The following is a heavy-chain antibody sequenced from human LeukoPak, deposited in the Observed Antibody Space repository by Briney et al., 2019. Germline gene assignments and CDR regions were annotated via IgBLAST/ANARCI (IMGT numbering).Heavy chain of an antibody. Sequence: PSETLSLTCTVSGGSISSYYWSWIRQPPGKGLEYIGYIYYSGSANYNPSLKSRVTISVDTSKNQFSLKLSSVTAADTAVYYCARRQTRYFDWLLSRNWFDPWGQGTLVTVSS. CDR3: ARRQTRYFDWLLSRNWFDP. CDR1: GGSISSYY. J-gene: IGHJ5*02. CDR2: IYYSGSA. V-gene: IGHV4-59*12. D-gene: IGHD3-9*01.